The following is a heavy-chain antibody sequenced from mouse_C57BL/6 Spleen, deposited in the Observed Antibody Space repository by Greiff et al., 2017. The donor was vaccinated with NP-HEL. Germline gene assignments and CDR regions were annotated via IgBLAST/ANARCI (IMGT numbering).Heavy chain of an antibody. CDR3: ARGSSGTAMDY. Sequence: VMLVESGAELVRPGTSVKMSCKASGYTFTNYWIGWAKQRPGHGLEWIGDIYPGGGYTNYNEKFKGKATLTADKSSSTAYMQFSSLTSEDSAIYYCARGSSGTAMDYWGQGTSVTVSS. D-gene: IGHD3-2*02. CDR1: GYTFTNYW. V-gene: IGHV1-63*01. J-gene: IGHJ4*01. CDR2: IYPGGGYT.